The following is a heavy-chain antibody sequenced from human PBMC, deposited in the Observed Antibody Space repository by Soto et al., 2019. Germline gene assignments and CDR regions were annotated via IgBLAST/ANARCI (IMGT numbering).Heavy chain of an antibody. V-gene: IGHV3-21*01. J-gene: IGHJ2*01. CDR2: ISSNSRYI. CDR3: AREDFWYFDL. CDR1: GFSLSSQS. Sequence: EEQLVESGGGLVKPGGSLRLSCVASGFSLSSQSINWVRQAPGKGLEWVSSISSNSRYIYYVDSVKGRFTISRDNTKNSVSLQMTSLRAEDTAVYFCAREDFWYFDLWGRGALVTGSS. D-gene: IGHD3-3*01.